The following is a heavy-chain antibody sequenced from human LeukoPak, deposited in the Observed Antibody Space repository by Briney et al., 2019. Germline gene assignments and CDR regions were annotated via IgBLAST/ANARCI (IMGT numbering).Heavy chain of an antibody. CDR3: ARFGYSHGYGWGGGYYYYYMDV. Sequence: GGSLRLFCAASGCTFSSYSMNWVRQAPGKGLEWVSSSSSSSSYIYYADSVKGRFTISRDNAKNSLYLQMNSPRAGDTAVYYCARFGYSHGYGWGGGYYYYYMDVWGKGTTVTVSS. CDR2: SSSSSSYI. J-gene: IGHJ6*03. D-gene: IGHD5-18*01. V-gene: IGHV3-21*01. CDR1: GCTFSSYS.